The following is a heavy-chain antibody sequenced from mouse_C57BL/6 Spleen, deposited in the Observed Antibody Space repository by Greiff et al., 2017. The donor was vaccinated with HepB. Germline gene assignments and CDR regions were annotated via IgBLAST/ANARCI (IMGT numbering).Heavy chain of an antibody. CDR1: GYTFTSYG. D-gene: IGHD1-1*01. Sequence: QVQLKQSGAELARPGASVKLSCKASGYTFTSYGISWVKQRTGQGLEWIGEIYPRSGNTYSNEKFKGKATLTADKSSSTAYMELRSLTSEDSAVYFCARWVITTVVATWKATFDYWGQGTTLTVSS. CDR2: IYPRSGNT. V-gene: IGHV1-81*01. J-gene: IGHJ2*01. CDR3: ARWVITTVVATWKATFDY.